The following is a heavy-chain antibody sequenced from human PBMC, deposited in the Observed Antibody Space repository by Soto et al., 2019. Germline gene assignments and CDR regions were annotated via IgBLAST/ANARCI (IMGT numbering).Heavy chain of an antibody. V-gene: IGHV3-23*01. CDR1: GFTFSSYA. J-gene: IGHJ4*02. CDR3: AKGSASSRPYFFDY. CDR2: ITDSGGST. D-gene: IGHD2-2*01. Sequence: GGSLRLSCAASGFTFSSYAMSWVRQAPGKGLEWVSAITDSGGSTYHTDSVKGRFTISRDNTKNTLYLQMNSLRAEDTAVYYCAKGSASSRPYFFDYWGQGTLVTVSS.